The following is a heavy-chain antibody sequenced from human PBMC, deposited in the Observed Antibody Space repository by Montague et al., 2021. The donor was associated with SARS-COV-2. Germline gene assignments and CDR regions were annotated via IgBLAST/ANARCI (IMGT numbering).Heavy chain of an antibody. J-gene: IGHJ4*02. D-gene: IGHD6-19*01. CDR2: ISYDGSNK. CDR1: GFTFNNYA. Sequence: SLRLSCAASGFTFNNYAMHWVRRAPGKGLEWVAIISYDGSNKYYADSVKGRFAISRDNSKNTLYLQMNSLRAEDTAVYYCVRASLTKARIAVAGTTVYWGQGTLVTISS. CDR3: VRASLTKARIAVAGTTVY. V-gene: IGHV3-30*09.